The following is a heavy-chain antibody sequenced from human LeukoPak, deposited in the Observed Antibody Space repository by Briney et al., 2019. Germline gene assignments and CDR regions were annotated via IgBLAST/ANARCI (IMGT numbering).Heavy chain of an antibody. J-gene: IGHJ4*02. CDR2: ISAYNGNT. Sequence: ASVTVSCKASVYTFTSYGISWVRQAPGQGLEWMGWISAYNGNTNYAQKLQGRVTMTTDTSTSTAYMELRSLRSDDTAVYYCARSSPPIRGVILYYWGQGTLVTVSS. CDR1: VYTFTSYG. CDR3: ARSSPPIRGVILYY. D-gene: IGHD3-10*01. V-gene: IGHV1-18*01.